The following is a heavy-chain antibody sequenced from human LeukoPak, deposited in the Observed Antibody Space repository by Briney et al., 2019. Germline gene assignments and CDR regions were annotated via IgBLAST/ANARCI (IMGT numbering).Heavy chain of an antibody. CDR3: AKDRVQLYEGYFDY. CDR1: GFTFSSYG. CDR2: ISYDGSNK. Sequence: GGSLRLSCAASGFTFSSYGMHWVRQAPGKGLEWVAVISYDGSNKYYADSVKGRFTISRDNSKNTLYLQMNSLRAEDTAVYYCAKDRVQLYEGYFDYWGQGTLVTVSS. D-gene: IGHD5-18*01. J-gene: IGHJ4*02. V-gene: IGHV3-30*18.